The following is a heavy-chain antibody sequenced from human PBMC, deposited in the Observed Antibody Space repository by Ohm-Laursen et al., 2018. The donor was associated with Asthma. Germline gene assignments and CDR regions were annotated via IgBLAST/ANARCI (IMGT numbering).Heavy chain of an antibody. CDR1: GYTFTSYA. Sequence: ASVKVSCKASGYTFTSYAMHWVRQAPGQRLEWMGWINAGNGNTKYSQKFQGRVTITRDTSASTAYMELSSLRSEDTAVYYCARDGGFTYDFWSGYYPYYFDYWGQGTPVTVSS. D-gene: IGHD3-3*01. CDR2: INAGNGNT. CDR3: ARDGGFTYDFWSGYYPYYFDY. V-gene: IGHV1-3*01. J-gene: IGHJ4*02.